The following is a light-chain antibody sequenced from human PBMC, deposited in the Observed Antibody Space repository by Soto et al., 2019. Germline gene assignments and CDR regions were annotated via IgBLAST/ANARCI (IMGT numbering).Light chain of an antibody. CDR1: QSVSSSY. Sequence: EIVLTQSPATLSLSPGERATLSCGASQSVSSSYLAWYQQKPGLAPRLLVYDASSRATGIPDRFSDSGSGTDFTITISRMGPEDFAVYSWPKYGSSPYTFGQGTKPEIK. J-gene: IGKJ2*01. CDR2: DAS. CDR3: PKYGSSPYT. V-gene: IGKV3D-20*01.